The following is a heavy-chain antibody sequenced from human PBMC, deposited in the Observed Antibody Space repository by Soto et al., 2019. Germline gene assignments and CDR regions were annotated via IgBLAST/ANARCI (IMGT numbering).Heavy chain of an antibody. CDR1: GGSISSGGYS. CDR2: IYHSGST. Sequence: LSLTCAVSGGSISSGGYSWSWIRQPPGKGLEWIGYIYHSGSTYYNPSLKSRVTISVDRSKNQFSLKLSSVTAADTAVYYCAREVVAATNWFDPWGQGTLVTVSS. J-gene: IGHJ5*02. V-gene: IGHV4-30-2*01. CDR3: AREVVAATNWFDP. D-gene: IGHD2-15*01.